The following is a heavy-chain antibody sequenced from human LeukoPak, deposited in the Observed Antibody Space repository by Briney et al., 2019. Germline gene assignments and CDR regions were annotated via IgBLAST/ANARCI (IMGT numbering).Heavy chain of an antibody. J-gene: IGHJ4*02. CDR3: ARSGVTAYSFDY. D-gene: IGHD3-10*01. CDR2: IYYSGST. CDR1: GGSISSYY. V-gene: IGHV4-59*04. Sequence: SETLSLTCTVSGGSISSYYWSWIRQPPGKGLEWIGYIYYSGSTYYNPSLKSRVTISVDTSKNQFSLKLNSVTDADTAVYYCARSGVTAYSFDYWGQGTLVTVSS.